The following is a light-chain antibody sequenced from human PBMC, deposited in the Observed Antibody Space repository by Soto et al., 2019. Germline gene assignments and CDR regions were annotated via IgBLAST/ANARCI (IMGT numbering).Light chain of an antibody. J-gene: IGKJ1*01. CDR3: QQYENYWT. Sequence: DIQMTQSPSTLSATAGARVTITCRASQSISSWLAWYQQKPGKAPKLLIYDASNLESGVPSRFSGSGSGTEFTLTISNLHPDDTATYYCQQYENYWTFGQGTKVDIK. CDR1: QSISSW. CDR2: DAS. V-gene: IGKV1-5*01.